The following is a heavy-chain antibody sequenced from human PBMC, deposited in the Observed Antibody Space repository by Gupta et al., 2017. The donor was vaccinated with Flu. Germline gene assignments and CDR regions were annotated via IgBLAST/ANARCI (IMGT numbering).Heavy chain of an antibody. Sequence: SWGRQAPGKGLEWVSAISGSGGSTYYADSVKGRFTISRDNSKNTLYLQINSLRAEDTAVYYCAKTANYYYDSSGYRYFDYWGQGTLVTVSS. V-gene: IGHV3-23*01. J-gene: IGHJ4*02. CDR2: ISGSGGST. CDR3: AKTANYYYDSSGYRYFDY. D-gene: IGHD3-22*01.